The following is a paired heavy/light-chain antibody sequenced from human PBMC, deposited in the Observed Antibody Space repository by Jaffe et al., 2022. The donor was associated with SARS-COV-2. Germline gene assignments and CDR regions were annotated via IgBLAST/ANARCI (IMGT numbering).Light chain of an antibody. CDR2: DAL. CDR1: QGISSR. CDR3: QQAKNFPWT. V-gene: IGKV1-12*01. J-gene: IGKJ1*01. Sequence: DIHMTQSPSSVSASVGDRVTITCRASQGISSRLAWFRQKPGKAPDLLIYDALNLESGVPSRFSGSGSGTDFTLTINSLQPEDVATYYCQQAKNFPWTFGQGTKVEV.
Heavy chain of an antibody. Sequence: QAQLVESGGGVVQPGRSLRLSCAASGFTFSNYGMQWVRQAPGKGLEWVSVISHDGTVKYYADSVRGRFTISRDNSRSTLFLQMNSLRPDDTAVYYCAKEKTPKTSTTFDSWGQGSLVTVSS. D-gene: IGHD1-1*01. CDR2: ISHDGTVK. J-gene: IGHJ4*02. CDR1: GFTFSNYG. CDR3: AKEKTPKTSTTFDS. V-gene: IGHV3-30*18.